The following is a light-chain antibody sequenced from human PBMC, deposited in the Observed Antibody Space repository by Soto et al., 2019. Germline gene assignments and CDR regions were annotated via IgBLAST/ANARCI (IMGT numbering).Light chain of an antibody. Sequence: QSVLTQPPTASGTPGQRVTISCSGSSSNIGRNDVYWYQQLPGTAPKLLIYRNHQRPSGVPDRFSGSKSDTSASLAISGLRSDDEADYYCAAWDDSLNGHVFGTGTKVTVL. J-gene: IGLJ1*01. V-gene: IGLV1-47*01. CDR2: RNH. CDR3: AAWDDSLNGHV. CDR1: SSNIGRND.